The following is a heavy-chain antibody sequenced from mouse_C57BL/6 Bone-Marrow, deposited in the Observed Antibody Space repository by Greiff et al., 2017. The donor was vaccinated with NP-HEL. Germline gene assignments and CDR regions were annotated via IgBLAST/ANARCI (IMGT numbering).Heavy chain of an antibody. CDR2: INPNNGGT. J-gene: IGHJ2*01. CDR1: GYTFTDYN. Sequence: EVQLQQSGPELVKPGASVKMSCKASGYTFTDYNMHWVKQSHGKSLEWVGYINPNNGGTSYNQKFKGKATLTVNKSSSTAYMELRSLTSEDSAVYYCARASRWGYYDYWGQGTTLTVSS. D-gene: IGHD2-3*01. V-gene: IGHV1-22*01. CDR3: ARASRWGYYDY.